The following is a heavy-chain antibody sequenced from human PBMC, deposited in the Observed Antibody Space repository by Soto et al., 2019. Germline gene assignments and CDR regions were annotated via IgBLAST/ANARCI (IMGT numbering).Heavy chain of an antibody. CDR2: IYYSGST. CDR3: ARVRAPVYFDY. Sequence: SETLSLTCTVSGGSISSGDYYWRCVRQPPGKGLEWIGYIYYSGSTYYNPSLKSRVTISVDTSKNQFSLKLSSVTAADTAVYYCARVRAPVYFDYWGQGTLVTVSS. J-gene: IGHJ4*02. V-gene: IGHV4-30-4*01. CDR1: GGSISSGDYY.